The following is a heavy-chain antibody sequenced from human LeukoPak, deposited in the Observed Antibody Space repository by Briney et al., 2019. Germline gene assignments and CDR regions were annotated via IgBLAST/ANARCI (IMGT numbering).Heavy chain of an antibody. CDR2: IYYSGST. V-gene: IGHV4-39*01. Sequence: SETLSLTCTVSGGSISSSSYYWGWIRQPPGKGLEWIGSIYYSGSTYYNPSLKSRVTISVDTSKNQFSLKLSSVTAADTAVYYCARHDYPQTTTDYWGQGTLVTVSS. CDR3: ARHDYPQTTTDY. CDR1: GGSISSSSYY. D-gene: IGHD1-1*01. J-gene: IGHJ4*02.